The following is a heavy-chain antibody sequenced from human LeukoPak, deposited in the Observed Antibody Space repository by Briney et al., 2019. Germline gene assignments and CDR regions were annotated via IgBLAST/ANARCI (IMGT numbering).Heavy chain of an antibody. CDR1: GYSISSGYY. Sequence: PSETLSLTCTVSGYSISSGYYWGWIRQPPGKGLEWIGSIHHSGSTYYNPSLKSRVTVSVDTSKNQFSLKVSSVTAADTAVYYCASHGNYYGPFDPWGQGTLVTVSS. J-gene: IGHJ5*02. D-gene: IGHD3-10*01. V-gene: IGHV4-38-2*02. CDR2: IHHSGST. CDR3: ASHGNYYGPFDP.